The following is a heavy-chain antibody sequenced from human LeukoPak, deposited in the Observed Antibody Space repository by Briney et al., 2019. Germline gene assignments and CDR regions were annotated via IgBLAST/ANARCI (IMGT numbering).Heavy chain of an antibody. Sequence: GRSLRLSCAASGFTFSSYAMRWVRQAPGKGLEWVAVISYNGGNKYYADSVKGRFTISRDNSKNTLYLQMNSLRAEDTAVYYCSRVSSRLLELYYFDYWGQGTLVTVSS. CDR1: GFTFSSYA. V-gene: IGHV3-30-3*01. J-gene: IGHJ4*02. D-gene: IGHD3-3*01. CDR2: ISYNGGNK. CDR3: SRVSSRLLELYYFDY.